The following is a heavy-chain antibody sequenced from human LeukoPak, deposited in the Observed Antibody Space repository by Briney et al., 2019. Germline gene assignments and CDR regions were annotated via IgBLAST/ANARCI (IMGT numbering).Heavy chain of an antibody. D-gene: IGHD1-26*01. CDR2: IIPIFGTA. CDR1: GGTFSSYA. V-gene: IGHV1-69*05. Sequence: SVKVSCKASGGTFSSYAISWVRQAPGQGLEWMGGIIPIFGTANYAQKFQGRVTITTDESTSTAYMELSSLRPEDTAVYYCAREGGSYGYFDYWGQGTLVTVSS. CDR3: AREGGSYGYFDY. J-gene: IGHJ4*02.